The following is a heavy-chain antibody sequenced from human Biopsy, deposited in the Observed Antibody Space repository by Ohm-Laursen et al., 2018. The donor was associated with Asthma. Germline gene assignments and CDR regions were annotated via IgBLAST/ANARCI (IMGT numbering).Heavy chain of an antibody. CDR3: AKESGSNYAFDI. D-gene: IGHD1-1*01. CDR1: GFTFSSYG. Sequence: SLRLSCTASGFTFSSYGMHWVRQAPGKGLEWVAVISYDGSNKYYADSVKGRFTISRDNSKNTLFLQMNSLRAEDTAVYYCAKESGSNYAFDIWGQGTMVTVSS. CDR2: ISYDGSNK. V-gene: IGHV3-30*18. J-gene: IGHJ3*02.